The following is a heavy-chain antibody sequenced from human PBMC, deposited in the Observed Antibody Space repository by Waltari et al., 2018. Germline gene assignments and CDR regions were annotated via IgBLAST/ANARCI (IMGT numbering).Heavy chain of an antibody. CDR3: AKGEEYCSGGSCYLGLG. D-gene: IGHD2-15*01. CDR1: GFTFSSYA. V-gene: IGHV3-23*01. CDR2: ISGSGGST. Sequence: EVQLLESGGGLVQPGGSLRLSCAASGFTFSSYAMSWVRQAPGKGLEWVSAISGSGGSTYYADSVKGRFTISRDNSKNTLYLQMNSLRAEDTAVYYCAKGEEYCSGGSCYLGLGWGQGTLVTVSS. J-gene: IGHJ4*02.